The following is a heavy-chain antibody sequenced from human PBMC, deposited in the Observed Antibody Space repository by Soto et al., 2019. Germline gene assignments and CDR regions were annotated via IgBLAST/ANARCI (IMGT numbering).Heavy chain of an antibody. Sequence: GGSLRLSCAASGFTFSNALMNWVRQAPGKGLEWVGRIKSKTDGGTTDYAAPVKGRFTISRDDSKNTLYLQMNSLKTEDTAVYYCTTVRCSSTSCYYYYYGMDVWGQGTTVTVSS. V-gene: IGHV3-15*07. CDR1: GFTFSNAL. CDR3: TTVRCSSTSCYYYYYGMDV. CDR2: IKSKTDGGTT. J-gene: IGHJ6*02. D-gene: IGHD2-2*01.